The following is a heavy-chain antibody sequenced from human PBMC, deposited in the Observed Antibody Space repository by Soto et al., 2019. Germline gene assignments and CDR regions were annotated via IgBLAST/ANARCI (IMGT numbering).Heavy chain of an antibody. CDR2: ISGTGGST. J-gene: IGHJ3*02. CDR3: GKGNSKWGTGDAFDI. CDR1: GFTFNNYA. D-gene: IGHD7-27*01. V-gene: IGHV3-23*01. Sequence: EVQLLESGGGVVQPGGSLRLSCAASGFTFNNYALNWVRQAPGKGLEWVSSISGTGGSTFYAGSAKGRFTISRDNSKNTLFLQMTSLRAEDTDVYYCGKGNSKWGTGDAFDIWGQGTMGTVSS.